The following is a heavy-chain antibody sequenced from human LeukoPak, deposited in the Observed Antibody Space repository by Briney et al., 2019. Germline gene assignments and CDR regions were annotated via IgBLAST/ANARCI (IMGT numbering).Heavy chain of an antibody. D-gene: IGHD2-2*01. Sequence: PGGSLRLSCAASGFTFSSYAMSWVRQAPGKGLEWVSAISGSGGSTYYADSVKGRFTISRDNSKNTLYLQMNSLRAEDTAVYYCAKAACDGSSTSCYPGYYYYYMDVWGKGTTVTVSS. CDR2: ISGSGGST. J-gene: IGHJ6*03. V-gene: IGHV3-23*01. CDR3: AKAACDGSSTSCYPGYYYYYMDV. CDR1: GFTFSSYA.